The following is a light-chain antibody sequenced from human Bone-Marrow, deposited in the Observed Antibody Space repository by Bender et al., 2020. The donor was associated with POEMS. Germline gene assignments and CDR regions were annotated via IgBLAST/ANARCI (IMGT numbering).Light chain of an antibody. J-gene: IGLJ2*01. CDR3: SSSAGTYSLV. Sequence: SYVLTQPPSVSVAPGQTARITCGGNNIGGESVHWYQHKPGQAPVLVVYDDSDRPSGIPERFSGSNSGNTATLTISGVEAGDEADYFCSSSAGTYSLVFGGGTKVTVL. CDR1: NIGGES. CDR2: DDS. V-gene: IGLV3-21*02.